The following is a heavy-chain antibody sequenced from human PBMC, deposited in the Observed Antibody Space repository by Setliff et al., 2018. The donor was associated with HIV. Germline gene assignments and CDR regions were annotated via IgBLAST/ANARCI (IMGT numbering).Heavy chain of an antibody. Sequence: SETLSLTCAAYGGSFSGYYWSWIRQPPGKGLEWIGEINHSGSTNYNPSLKSRVTISVDTSKNQFSLKLSSVTAADTAVYYCAVGMASLNYWGQGTLVTVSS. J-gene: IGHJ4*02. CDR1: GGSFSGYY. D-gene: IGHD7-27*01. CDR3: AVGMASLNY. CDR2: INHSGST. V-gene: IGHV4-34*01.